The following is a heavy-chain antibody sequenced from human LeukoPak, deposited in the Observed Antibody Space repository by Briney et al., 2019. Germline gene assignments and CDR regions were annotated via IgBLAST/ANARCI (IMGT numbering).Heavy chain of an antibody. D-gene: IGHD6-19*01. CDR1: GFTFSSYA. J-gene: IGHJ4*02. V-gene: IGHV3-23*01. CDR2: FSDSAGTT. Sequence: GGSLRLSCAASGFTFSSYAMSWVRQAPGKGLEWVSVFSDSAGTTFYADSVKGRFTISRDNSKNTLYLQMNSLRAEDMAIYYCAKIGVSGYNSGDYFDYWGQGTLVTVSS. CDR3: AKIGVSGYNSGDYFDY.